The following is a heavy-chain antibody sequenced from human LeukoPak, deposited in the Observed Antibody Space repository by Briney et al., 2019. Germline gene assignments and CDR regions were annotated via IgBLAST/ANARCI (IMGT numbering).Heavy chain of an antibody. CDR1: GFTFSSYS. Sequence: GGSLRLSCAASGFTFSSYSMNWVRQAPGKGLEWVSSISSSSSYIYYADSVKGRFTISRDNAKNSLYLQMNSLRAEDTAVYYCARDRPYDFWNGYNLGDFDYWGQGTLVTVSS. J-gene: IGHJ4*02. CDR3: ARDRPYDFWNGYNLGDFDY. CDR2: ISSSSSYI. D-gene: IGHD3-3*01. V-gene: IGHV3-21*01.